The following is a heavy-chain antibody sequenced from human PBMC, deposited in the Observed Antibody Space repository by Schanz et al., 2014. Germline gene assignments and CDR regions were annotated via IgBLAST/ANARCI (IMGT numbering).Heavy chain of an antibody. J-gene: IGHJ3*02. D-gene: IGHD4-17*01. V-gene: IGHV4-34*01. CDR2: INHGGST. CDR3: ARDRGHGDLPGDI. CDR1: GGSFSGYY. Sequence: QVQLQQWGAGLLKPSETLSLTCAVYGGSFSGYYWSWIRQPPGKGLEWIAEINHGGSTNYNPSLKSRVTISVDTSKNKFSLKLRSVTAADTAVYYCARDRGHGDLPGDIWGQGTMVTVSS.